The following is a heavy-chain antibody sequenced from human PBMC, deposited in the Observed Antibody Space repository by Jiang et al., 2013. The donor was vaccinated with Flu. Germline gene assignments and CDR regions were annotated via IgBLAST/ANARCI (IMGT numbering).Heavy chain of an antibody. Sequence: QLLESGGGLVQPGGSLRLSCAASGFIFGSYAMSWVRQAPGKGLEWVSTISGSGGTTYYADSVKGRFTISRGNSKNTVYLQMNSLRAEDTAVYYCAKGLSGWYDFDYWGQGTLVTVSS. CDR1: GFIFGSYA. D-gene: IGHD6-19*01. CDR3: AKGLSGWYDFDY. V-gene: IGHV3-23*01. CDR2: ISGSGGTT. J-gene: IGHJ4*02.